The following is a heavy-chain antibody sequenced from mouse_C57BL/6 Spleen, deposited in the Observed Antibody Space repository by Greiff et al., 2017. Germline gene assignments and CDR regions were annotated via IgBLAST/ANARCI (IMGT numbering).Heavy chain of an antibody. D-gene: IGHD2-3*01. CDR2: IYPGDGDT. Sequence: LVESGAELVKPGASVKISCKASGYAFSSYWMNWVKQRPGKGLEWIGQIYPGDGDTNYNGKFKGKATLTADKSSSTAYMQLSSLTSEDSAVYFCANSYDGPFAYWGQGTLVTVSA. CDR1: GYAFSSYW. CDR3: ANSYDGPFAY. J-gene: IGHJ3*01. V-gene: IGHV1-80*01.